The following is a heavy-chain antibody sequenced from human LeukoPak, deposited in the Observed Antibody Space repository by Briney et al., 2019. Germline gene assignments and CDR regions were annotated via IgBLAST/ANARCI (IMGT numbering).Heavy chain of an antibody. Sequence: SVKVSCKASGGTFSSYAISWVRQAPGQGLEWMGRIIPILGIANYAQKSQGRVTITADKSTSTAYMELSSLRSEDTAVYYCARDGPYYGSSGQYFDYWGQGTLVTVSS. CDR1: GGTFSSYA. J-gene: IGHJ4*02. CDR2: IIPILGIA. CDR3: ARDGPYYGSSGQYFDY. V-gene: IGHV1-69*04. D-gene: IGHD3-22*01.